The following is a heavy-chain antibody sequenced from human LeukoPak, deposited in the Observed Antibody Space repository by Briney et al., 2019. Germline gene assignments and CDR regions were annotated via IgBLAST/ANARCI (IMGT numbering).Heavy chain of an antibody. CDR1: GFTFSDYA. CDR2: IRNKSNGGTT. D-gene: IGHD3-22*01. J-gene: IGHJ3*02. V-gene: IGHV3-49*04. Sequence: GGSLRLSCTTSGFTFSDYAVSWVRQAPGKGLEWISFIRNKSNGGTTEYAASVKGRFTISRTASKTIAHLQMSSLKTEDTAVYYCSRFYSSGWASGAFDIWGQGTMVTVSS. CDR3: SRFYSSGWASGAFDI.